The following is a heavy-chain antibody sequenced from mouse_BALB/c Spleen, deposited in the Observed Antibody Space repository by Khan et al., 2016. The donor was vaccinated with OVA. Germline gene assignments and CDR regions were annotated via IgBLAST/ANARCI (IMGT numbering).Heavy chain of an antibody. CDR3: GRTSRTYYAMDY. Sequence: EVKLEESGGGLVQPKGSLKLSCAASGFTFNTYAMNWVRQAPGKGLEWVARIRSTSNNYATYYADSVKDRFTISRDDSQSMLYLQMNNLKTADTAMYYCGRTSRTYYAMDYWGQGTSVTVSS. CDR1: GFTFNTYA. J-gene: IGHJ4*01. D-gene: IGHD6-1*01. V-gene: IGHV10-1*02. CDR2: IRSTSNNYAT.